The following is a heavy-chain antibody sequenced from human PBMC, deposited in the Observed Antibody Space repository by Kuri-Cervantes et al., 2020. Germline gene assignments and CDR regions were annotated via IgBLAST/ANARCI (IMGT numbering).Heavy chain of an antibody. D-gene: IGHD6-19*01. V-gene: IGHV3-48*03. CDR3: ARGAVSFDY. Sequence: GGSLRLSCAASGFTFSSYEMNWVRQAPGKGLEWVSYISSSGSTIYYADSVKGRFTISRDNAKNSLYLQMNSLRAEDTAAYYCARGAVSFDYWGQGTLVTVSS. J-gene: IGHJ4*02. CDR2: ISSSGSTI. CDR1: GFTFSSYE.